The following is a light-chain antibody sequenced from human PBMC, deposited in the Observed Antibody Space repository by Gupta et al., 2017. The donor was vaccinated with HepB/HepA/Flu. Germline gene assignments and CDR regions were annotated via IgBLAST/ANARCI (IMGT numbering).Light chain of an antibody. V-gene: IGKV3-15*01. CDR2: GAS. CDR1: QSVSSN. J-gene: IGKJ5*01. Sequence: EIVMTQSPATLSVSPGERATLSCRASQSVSSNLAWYQQKPGQAPRLLIYGASTRATGIPARFSGSGSGTEFTLTISSRQSEDFAVYYCQQYNNWPQSTFGQGTRLEIK. CDR3: QQYNNWPQST.